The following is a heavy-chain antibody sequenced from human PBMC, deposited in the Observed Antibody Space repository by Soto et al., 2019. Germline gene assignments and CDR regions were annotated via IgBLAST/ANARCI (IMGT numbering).Heavy chain of an antibody. Sequence: GGSLRLSCAASGFTFSSYSMNWVRQAPGKGLEWVSSISSSSSYIYYADSVKGRFTISRDNAKNSLYLQMNSLRAEDTAVYYCARDRPSSSWFTSKVYCYYGMDVWGQGTAVTVSS. CDR2: ISSSSSYI. V-gene: IGHV3-21*01. D-gene: IGHD6-13*01. J-gene: IGHJ6*02. CDR3: ARDRPSSSWFTSKVYCYYGMDV. CDR1: GFTFSSYS.